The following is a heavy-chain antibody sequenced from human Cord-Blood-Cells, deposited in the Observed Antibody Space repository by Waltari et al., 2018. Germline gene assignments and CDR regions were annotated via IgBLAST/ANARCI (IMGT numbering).Heavy chain of an antibody. Sequence: QVQLVQSGAAVKKPGSSVKVSCKASGGTFSSYATSWVRKAPGQGLEWMGGIIPIFGTANYAQKFQGRVTITADESTSTAYMELSSLRSEDTAVYYCARDLIMILGAGGYFDYWGQGTLVTVSS. V-gene: IGHV1-69*01. D-gene: IGHD3-16*01. CDR3: ARDLIMILGAGGYFDY. CDR2: IIPIFGTA. CDR1: GGTFSSYA. J-gene: IGHJ4*02.